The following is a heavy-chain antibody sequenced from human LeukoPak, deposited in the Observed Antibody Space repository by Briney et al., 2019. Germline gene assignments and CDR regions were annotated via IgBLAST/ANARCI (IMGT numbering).Heavy chain of an antibody. CDR1: GGSISSCTYS. V-gene: IGHV4-39*07. D-gene: IGHD3-10*01. CDR2: FSCSGST. J-gene: IGHJ4*02. Sequence: KTSETLSLTCSVSGGSISSCTYSWGWIRQPPGKGLEWIGSFSCSGSTYYNPSLKSRVTMSADTSKNQFSLKLSSVTAADTAVYYCARVLDYYGSGSRDFDYWGQGILVTVSS. CDR3: ARVLDYYGSGSRDFDY.